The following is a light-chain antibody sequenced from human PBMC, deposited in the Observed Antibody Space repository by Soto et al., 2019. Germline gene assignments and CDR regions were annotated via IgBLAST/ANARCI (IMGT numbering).Light chain of an antibody. J-gene: IGLJ1*01. CDR2: GNN. V-gene: IGLV1-40*01. CDR3: QSYESSLSGYV. CDR1: SANIGAAYN. Sequence: QSVLTRPPSESGAPGQRVTISCTGSSANIGAAYNVDWYQQLPGTAPKLLIYGNNNRPSGVPARFSGSKSGTSASLAIAGLQAEDEGDYYCQSYESSLSGYVFAIGTNVTVL.